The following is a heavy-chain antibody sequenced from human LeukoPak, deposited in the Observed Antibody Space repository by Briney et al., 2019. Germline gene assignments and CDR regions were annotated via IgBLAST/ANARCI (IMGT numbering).Heavy chain of an antibody. CDR3: ARGSTYYDSSGQVPFDY. D-gene: IGHD3-22*01. CDR1: GYTFDDYA. CDR2: IRWNSGSI. J-gene: IGHJ4*02. Sequence: PGRCLRLSCAASGYTFDDYATHWVREARGKGLEWVSGIRWNSGSIGYADSVKGRFTISRDNAKNSLYLQMNSLRAEDTAVYYCARGSTYYDSSGQVPFDYWGQGTLVTVSS. V-gene: IGHV3-9*01.